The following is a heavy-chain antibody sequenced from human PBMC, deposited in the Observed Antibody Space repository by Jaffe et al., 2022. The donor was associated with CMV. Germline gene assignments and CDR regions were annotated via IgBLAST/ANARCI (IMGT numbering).Heavy chain of an antibody. CDR2: IYYSGST. CDR3: ATTLRGPWYFDL. J-gene: IGHJ2*01. CDR1: GGSISSYY. V-gene: IGHV4-59*01. D-gene: IGHD3-16*01. Sequence: QVQLQESGPGLVKPSETLSLTCTVSGGSISSYYWSWIRQPPGKGLEWIGYIYYSGSTNYNPSLKSRVTISVDTSKNQFSLKLSSVTAADTAVYYCATTLRGPWYFDLWGRGTLVTVSS.